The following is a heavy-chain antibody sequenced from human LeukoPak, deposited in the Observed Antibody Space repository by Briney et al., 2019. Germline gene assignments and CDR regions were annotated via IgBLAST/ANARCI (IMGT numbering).Heavy chain of an antibody. Sequence: SVKVSCKASGYTFTSYVINWVRQATGQGLEWMGWMNPNSGNTGYAQKFQGRVTMTRNTSISTAYMELSSLRSEDTAVYYCARYYYDSSGYYRLAHDAFDIWGQGTMVTVSS. J-gene: IGHJ3*02. V-gene: IGHV1-8*01. CDR3: ARYYYDSSGYYRLAHDAFDI. CDR1: GYTFTSYV. D-gene: IGHD3-22*01. CDR2: MNPNSGNT.